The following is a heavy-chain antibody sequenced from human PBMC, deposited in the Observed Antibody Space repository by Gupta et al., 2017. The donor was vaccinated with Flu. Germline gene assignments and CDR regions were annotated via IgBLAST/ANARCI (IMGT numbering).Heavy chain of an antibody. CDR3: ARYSGSYALGY. Sequence: QVQLQQWGAGLLKPSETLSLTCAVYGGSFSGYYWSWIRQPPGKGLEWIGEINHSGSTNYNPSLKSRVTISVDTSKNQFSLKLSSVTAADTAGYCCARYSGSYALGYWGDGRLVAVSS. D-gene: IGHD1-26*01. CDR1: GGSFSGYY. CDR2: INHSGST. J-gene: IGHJ4*01. V-gene: IGHV4-34*01.